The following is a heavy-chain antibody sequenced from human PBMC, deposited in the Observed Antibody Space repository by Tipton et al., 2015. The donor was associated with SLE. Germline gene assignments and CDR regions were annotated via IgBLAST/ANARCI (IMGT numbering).Heavy chain of an antibody. D-gene: IGHD1-26*01. Sequence: SLRLSCAASGFTFDDFGMSWVRQAPGKGLEWLCGIMWNGGSTSYADSVKGRFTISRDNAKNSLYLQMSSLRAEDTAVYYCARRVGSYYAFDIWGQGTMVTVSS. J-gene: IGHJ3*02. CDR3: ARRVGSYYAFDI. V-gene: IGHV3-20*04. CDR2: IMWNGGST. CDR1: GFTFDDFG.